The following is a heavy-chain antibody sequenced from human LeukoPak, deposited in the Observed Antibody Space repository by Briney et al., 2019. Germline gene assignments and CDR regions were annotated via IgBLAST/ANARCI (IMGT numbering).Heavy chain of an antibody. J-gene: IGHJ4*02. D-gene: IGHD3-3*01. Sequence: GGSLRLSCEGSGFTFRSHWMSWVRQAPGKGLEWVANIHQYGGEKYYVDSVRGRFSISRDNAKNSLYLEMNSLRAEDTAVYYCARGSTYYDFWSGYYTGIVFDYWGQGTLVTVSS. CDR3: ARGSTYYDFWSGYYTGIVFDY. V-gene: IGHV3-7*04. CDR2: IHQYGGEK. CDR1: GFTFRSHW.